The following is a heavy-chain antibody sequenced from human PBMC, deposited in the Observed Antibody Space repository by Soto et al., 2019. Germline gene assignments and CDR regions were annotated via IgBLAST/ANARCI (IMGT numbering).Heavy chain of an antibody. V-gene: IGHV4-30-2*01. CDR1: GGSISSGDYS. J-gene: IGHJ5*02. D-gene: IGHD2-8*01. Sequence: SETLSLTYAVSGGSISSGDYSWSWIRQPPGKGLEWIGYIYHSGSTYYNPSLKSRVTISVDRSKNQFSLKLSSVTAADSAVYYCARWWMYAPRFDPWGPGTLVTVSS. CDR2: IYHSGST. CDR3: ARWWMYAPRFDP.